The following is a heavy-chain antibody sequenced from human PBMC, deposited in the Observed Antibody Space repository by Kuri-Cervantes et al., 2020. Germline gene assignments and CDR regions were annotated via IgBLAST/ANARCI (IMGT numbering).Heavy chain of an antibody. V-gene: IGHV4-34*01. CDR1: GGSGSFSDYY. CDR3: ARELPAADY. CDR2: IHHSGST. Sequence: SETLSLTCTSYGGSGSFSDYYWNWIRQPPGKGLEWIGRIHHSGSTYYSPSLKSRVTISVDTSKNQFSLKLSSVTAADTAVYYCARELPAADYWGQGTLVTVSS. D-gene: IGHD2-2*01. J-gene: IGHJ4*02.